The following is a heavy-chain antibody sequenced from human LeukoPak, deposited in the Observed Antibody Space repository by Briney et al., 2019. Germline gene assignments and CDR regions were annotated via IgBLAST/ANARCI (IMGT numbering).Heavy chain of an antibody. CDR2: IYYSDST. V-gene: IGHV4-39*01. J-gene: IGHJ5*02. D-gene: IGHD3-10*01. Sequence: SETLSLTRTVSGGSFSSSSYHWGWIRQPPGKGRVWIGSIYYSDSTYYNPSRKSRVTISVDTSKNQFSMKLSSVTAADTAVYYGARHVFLGGFGEFNWFDPWSQGTLVTVSS. CDR1: GGSFSSSSYH. CDR3: ARHVFLGGFGEFNWFDP.